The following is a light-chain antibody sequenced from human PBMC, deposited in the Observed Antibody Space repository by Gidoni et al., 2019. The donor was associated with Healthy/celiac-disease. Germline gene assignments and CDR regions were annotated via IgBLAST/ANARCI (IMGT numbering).Light chain of an antibody. CDR3: QQYYSTPQT. V-gene: IGKV4-1*01. J-gene: IGKJ1*01. CDR1: QSVFYSSNNKNY. CDR2: WAS. Sequence: DIVMTQSPDSLAVSLGARATINCKSSQSVFYSSNNKNYLAWYQQKPGQPPKLLIYWASTRESGVPDRFSGSGSRTYFTLTISSLQAEDVAVYYCQQYYSTPQTFGQGTKVEIK.